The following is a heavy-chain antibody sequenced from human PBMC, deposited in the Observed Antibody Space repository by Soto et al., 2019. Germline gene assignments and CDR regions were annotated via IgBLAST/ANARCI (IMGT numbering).Heavy chain of an antibody. CDR2: VYYTGST. D-gene: IGHD3-22*01. CDR3: ARQRRYYYDSSGYPDY. V-gene: IGHV4-39*01. Sequence: SETLSLTCSVSGGSTSSSTYYWGWIRQPPGKGLEWIGSVYYTGSTFYNPSLKSRVTMSVDTSKNQFSLRLSSVTAADTAVYYCARQRRYYYDSSGYPDYWGQGTLVTVSS. CDR1: GGSTSSSTYY. J-gene: IGHJ4*02.